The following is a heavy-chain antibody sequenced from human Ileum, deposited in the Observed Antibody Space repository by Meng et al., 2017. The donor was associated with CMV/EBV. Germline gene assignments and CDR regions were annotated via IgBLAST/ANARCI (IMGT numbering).Heavy chain of an antibody. V-gene: IGHV3-11*01. J-gene: IGHJ4*02. D-gene: IGHD2-2*01. CDR1: FTFSDYY. CDR2: ISSGSITI. Sequence: FTFSDYYMAWIRQTPGKGLEWVSYISSGSITIYYADSVKGRFTISRDYAKNSLYLEMNDLRAEDTALYYCARDLGPRYSRSTSTFDYWGQGTLVTVSS. CDR3: ARDLGPRYSRSTSTFDY.